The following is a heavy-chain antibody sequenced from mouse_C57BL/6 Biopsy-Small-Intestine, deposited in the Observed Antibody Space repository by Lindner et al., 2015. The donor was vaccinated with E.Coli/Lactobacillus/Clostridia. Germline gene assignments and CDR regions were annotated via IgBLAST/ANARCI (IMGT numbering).Heavy chain of an antibody. Sequence: VQLQESGAELVRPGSSVKMSCKTSGYTFISYGVNWVKQRPGQGLEWIGFIYIGNGYTEYNEKFKGKATLTSDTSSNTAYMQLGSLTSEDSAIYFCARNHFGSSPYYFDYWGQGTTLTVSS. CDR2: IYIGNGYT. V-gene: IGHV1-58*01. J-gene: IGHJ2*01. CDR1: GYTFISYG. D-gene: IGHD1-1*01. CDR3: ARNHFGSSPYYFDY.